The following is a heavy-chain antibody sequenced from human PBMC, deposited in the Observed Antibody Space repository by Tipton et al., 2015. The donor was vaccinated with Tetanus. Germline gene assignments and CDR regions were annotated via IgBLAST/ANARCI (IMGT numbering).Heavy chain of an antibody. D-gene: IGHD4-17*01. CDR1: GGSISSGTFY. CDR3: ARLGLRYFPRHFDN. CDR2: VYYNGNT. V-gene: IGHV4-39*01. Sequence: TLSLTCTVSGGSISSGTFYWDWIRQPPGKGLEWIGNVYYNGNTLQNPSLKGRVTLSLDKSKNQFSLKLTSVTAADTAVYYCARLGLRYFPRHFDNWGQGTLVTVSS. J-gene: IGHJ4*02.